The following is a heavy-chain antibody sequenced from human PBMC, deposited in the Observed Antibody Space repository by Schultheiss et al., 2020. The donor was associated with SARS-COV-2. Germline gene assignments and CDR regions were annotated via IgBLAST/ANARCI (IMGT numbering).Heavy chain of an antibody. CDR3: AKGNSWYRSYDY. D-gene: IGHD6-13*01. CDR1: GFTVSSNY. Sequence: GGSLRLSCAASGFTVSSNYMSWVRQAPGKGLEWVSVIYSGGSTYYADSVKGRFTISRDNSKNTLYLQMNSLRAEDTAVYYCAKGNSWYRSYDYWGQGTLVTVSS. V-gene: IGHV3-53*01. CDR2: IYSGGST. J-gene: IGHJ4*02.